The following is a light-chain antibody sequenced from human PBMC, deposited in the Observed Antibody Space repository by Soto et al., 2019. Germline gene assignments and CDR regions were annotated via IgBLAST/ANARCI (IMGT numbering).Light chain of an antibody. CDR2: AAS. Sequence: DIQMTQSPSSLSASVEDRVTITCRASQSIKNYLNWYQQKPGKAPKLLIYAASSLQSGVPSRFSGSGSGTDFTLTISSLQPEDFATYYCQQSYTTPITFGQGIKVEIK. J-gene: IGKJ1*01. CDR1: QSIKNY. CDR3: QQSYTTPIT. V-gene: IGKV1-39*01.